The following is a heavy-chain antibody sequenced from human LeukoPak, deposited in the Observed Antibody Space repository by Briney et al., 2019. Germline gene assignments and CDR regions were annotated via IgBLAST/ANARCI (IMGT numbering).Heavy chain of an antibody. CDR3: ARGNPYSSSWYYFDY. CDR1: GGSFSGYY. Sequence: SETLSLTCAVYGGSFSGYYWSWIRQPPGKGLEWIGEINHSGSTNYNPSLKSRVTIPVDTSKNQFSLKLSSVTAADTAVYYCARGNPYSSSWYYFDYWGQGTLVTVSS. D-gene: IGHD6-13*01. CDR2: INHSGST. J-gene: IGHJ4*02. V-gene: IGHV4-34*01.